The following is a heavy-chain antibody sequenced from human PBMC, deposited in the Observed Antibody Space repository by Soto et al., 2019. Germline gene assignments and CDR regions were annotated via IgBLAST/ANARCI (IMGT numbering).Heavy chain of an antibody. D-gene: IGHD6-6*01. Sequence: SETLSLTCTVSGGSISSVDYYWSWIRQPPGKGLEWIGYIYYSGSTYYNPSLKSRVTISVDTSKNQFSLKLSSVTAADTAVYYCAREWIAARPSYFDYWGQGTLVTVSS. J-gene: IGHJ4*02. V-gene: IGHV4-30-4*01. CDR1: GGSISSVDYY. CDR3: AREWIAARPSYFDY. CDR2: IYYSGST.